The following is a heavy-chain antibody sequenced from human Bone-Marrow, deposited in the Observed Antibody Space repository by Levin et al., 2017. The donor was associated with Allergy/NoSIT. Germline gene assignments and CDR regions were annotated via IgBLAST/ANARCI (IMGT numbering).Heavy chain of an antibody. D-gene: IGHD3-16*01. CDR3: AGDSLVFYGMDV. Sequence: GGSLRLSCAASGFVFSDYYMSWIRQVPGEGLEWIAYISDSGRAGTTLYYAESVKGRFSISRDNAKNSLYLQMNSRRADDTAVYYCAGDSLVFYGMDVWGPGTTVTVSS. CDR2: ISDSGRAGTTL. CDR1: GFVFSDYY. J-gene: IGHJ6*02. V-gene: IGHV3-11*01.